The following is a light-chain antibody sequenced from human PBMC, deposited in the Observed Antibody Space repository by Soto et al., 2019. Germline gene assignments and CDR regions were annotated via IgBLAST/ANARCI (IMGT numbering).Light chain of an antibody. J-gene: IGKJ5*01. Sequence: SVLAFSPGATYLSPGETAILSCRASQSVSSSFLAWYQQKVGQAPRLLIYGTSSRATGIPARFSGSGSGTDFTLTISSLEPEDFAVYYCQQRSKWTTTFGEGTRLEIK. CDR2: GTS. CDR3: QQRSKWTTT. CDR1: QSVSSSF. V-gene: IGKV3D-20*02.